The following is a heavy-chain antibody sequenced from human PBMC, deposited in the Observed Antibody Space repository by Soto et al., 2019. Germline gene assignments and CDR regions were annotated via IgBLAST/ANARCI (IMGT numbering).Heavy chain of an antibody. D-gene: IGHD2-15*01. CDR3: TTGSVEGV. J-gene: IGHJ6*02. V-gene: IGHV3-15*07. CDR2: VKRKIDGETT. CDR1: DFSISNAW. Sequence: EVQLVESGGGWVKPGGSLRLSCAASDFSISNAWMNWVRQAPGKGLEWVGRVKRKIDGETTDYAAPVKGRFTISRDDSNNMLYLQMNSLKADDTAVYYCTTGSVEGVWGQGTTVTVSS.